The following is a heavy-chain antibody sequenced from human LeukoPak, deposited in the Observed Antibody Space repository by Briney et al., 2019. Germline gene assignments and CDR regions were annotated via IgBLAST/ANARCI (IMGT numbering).Heavy chain of an antibody. Sequence: GDSLKISCQGSGYSFIDYWIGWVRQMPGKGLEWMAVIYPGDSRTRYNPSFQGQVTISADKSINTAYPEWNSLKASDTALYYCACRMFASNWFQPWGQGTLVTVSS. D-gene: IGHD3-10*02. J-gene: IGHJ5*02. V-gene: IGHV5-51*01. CDR3: ACRMFASNWFQP. CDR1: GYSFIDYW. CDR2: IYPGDSRT.